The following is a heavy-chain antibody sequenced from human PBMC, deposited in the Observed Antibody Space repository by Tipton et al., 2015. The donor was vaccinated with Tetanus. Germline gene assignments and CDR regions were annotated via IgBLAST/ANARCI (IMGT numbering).Heavy chain of an antibody. J-gene: IGHJ3*02. CDR2: ISSSGVYT. D-gene: IGHD1-14*01. CDR3: APGGAGTNPLGAFEI. Sequence: LSLTCAASGFTFSSYAMSWVRQAPGKGLEWLSGISSSGVYTFYADSLKGRFTTSRDNSKNTLYLQMSSLRAEDTAVYYCAPGGAGTNPLGAFEIWGQGTMVTVSS. V-gene: IGHV3-23*01. CDR1: GFTFSSYA.